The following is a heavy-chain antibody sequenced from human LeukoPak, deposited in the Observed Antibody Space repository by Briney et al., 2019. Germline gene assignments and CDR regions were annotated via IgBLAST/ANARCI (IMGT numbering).Heavy chain of an antibody. J-gene: IGHJ4*01. CDR3: VKIVLNIRGFDH. Sequence: GGSLRLSCAASGFTFSSYAMSWVRQAPGKGLEWVSSISSSSSYIYYADSVKGRFTISRDNDKNSLYLQMNSLRAEDTAVYYCVKIVLNIRGFDHWGHGTLVTVSS. V-gene: IGHV3-21*04. CDR2: ISSSSSYI. D-gene: IGHD3-10*01. CDR1: GFTFSSYA.